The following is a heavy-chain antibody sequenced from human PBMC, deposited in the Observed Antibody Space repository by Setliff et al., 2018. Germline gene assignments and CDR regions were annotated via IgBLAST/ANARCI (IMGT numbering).Heavy chain of an antibody. J-gene: IGHJ3*01. CDR1: GFTFSYAW. CDR3: TTDRAACSGSSCYNGFDV. Sequence: GGSLRLSCAASGFTFSYAWMHWVRQAPGKGLEWVGRSKSKTAGGAIDYAAPVKGRFTISRDDSKNTLYLQMSSLKTEDTAMYYCTTDRAACSGSSCYNGFDVWDQGTMVTVS. V-gene: IGHV3-15*07. D-gene: IGHD2-2*02. CDR2: SKSKTAGGAI.